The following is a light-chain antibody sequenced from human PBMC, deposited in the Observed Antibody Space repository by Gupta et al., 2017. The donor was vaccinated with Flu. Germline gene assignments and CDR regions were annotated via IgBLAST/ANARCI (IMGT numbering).Light chain of an antibody. CDR2: AKN. Sequence: GHAAFRVLYAKNKRPPRIPDRFSGSRSGNTATLTISGSQAADEPDYYCNSRDSTANYQSVFGGGTTLTVL. V-gene: IGLV3-19*01. CDR3: NSRDSTANYQSV. J-gene: IGLJ2*01.